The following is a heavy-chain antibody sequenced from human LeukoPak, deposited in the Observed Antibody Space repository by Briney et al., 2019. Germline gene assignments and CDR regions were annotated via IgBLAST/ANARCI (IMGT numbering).Heavy chain of an antibody. J-gene: IGHJ4*02. CDR1: GCTFSSYW. D-gene: IGHD4/OR15-4a*01. V-gene: IGHV3-7*01. Sequence: GGSLRLSCAASGCTFSSYWMSWVRQAPGKGLVWVANVKQHGSERYDVGSVRGRFTISRDNAKNSLYLQMNSLSAEDSAVYYCAREGAYYLDSWGQGTLVAVSS. CDR3: AREGAYYLDS. CDR2: VKQHGSER.